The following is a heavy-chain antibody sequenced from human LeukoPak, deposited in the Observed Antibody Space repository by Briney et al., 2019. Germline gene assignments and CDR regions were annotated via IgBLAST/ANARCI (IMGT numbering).Heavy chain of an antibody. CDR3: ARGNYYGSGSYDY. V-gene: IGHV3-53*01. Sequence: GGSLRLSCAACGFTACSNYVSWVRQALGAGLEWGSVFYSGGSTYYADSGKGRFTISRDNSKNTLYLQMNSLRAEDTAVYYCARGNYYGSGSYDYWGQGTLVTVSS. D-gene: IGHD3-10*01. J-gene: IGHJ4*02. CDR2: FYSGGST. CDR1: GFTACSNY.